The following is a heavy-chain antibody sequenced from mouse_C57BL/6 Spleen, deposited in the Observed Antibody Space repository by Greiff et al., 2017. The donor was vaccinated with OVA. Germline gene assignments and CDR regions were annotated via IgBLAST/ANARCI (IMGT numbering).Heavy chain of an antibody. CDR2: ISYDGSN. J-gene: IGHJ1*03. D-gene: IGHD2-5*01. Sequence: VQLKESGPGLVKPSQSLSLTCSVTGYSITSGYYWNWIRQFPGNKLEWMGYISYDGSNNYNPSLKNRISITRDTSKNQFFLKLNSVTTEDTATYYCARETFYSNYWYFDVWGTGTTVTVSS. V-gene: IGHV3-6*01. CDR1: GYSITSGYY. CDR3: ARETFYSNYWYFDV.